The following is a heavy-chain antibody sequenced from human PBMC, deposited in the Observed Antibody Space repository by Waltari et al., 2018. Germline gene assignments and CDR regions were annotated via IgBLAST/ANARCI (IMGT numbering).Heavy chain of an antibody. J-gene: IGHJ5*02. CDR3: ARGPYDYVWGSYRYTGWFDP. CDR2: INHSGST. D-gene: IGHD3-16*02. Sequence: QVQLQQWGAGLLKPSETLSLTCAVYGRSFSGYYWLWIRQPPRTGLEWIGSINHSGSTNYNPSLKSRVTISVDTSKNQFSLKLSSVTAADTAVYYCARGPYDYVWGSYRYTGWFDPWGQGTLVTVSS. CDR1: GRSFSGYY. V-gene: IGHV4-34*01.